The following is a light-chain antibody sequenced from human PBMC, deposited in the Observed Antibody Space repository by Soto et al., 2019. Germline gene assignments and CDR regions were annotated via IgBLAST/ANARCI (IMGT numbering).Light chain of an antibody. CDR2: WAS. Sequence: DIVMTQSPDSLAVSLGERATINCKSSQSVLYSSNNKNYLAWYQQKPGQPPKLLIYWASTRESGVPDRFSGSGSGTDFTLTISCLEAEDVAVYYYQQYYSTPPDSFGQGNKVEIK. CDR3: QQYYSTPPDS. V-gene: IGKV4-1*01. J-gene: IGKJ2*03. CDR1: QSVLYSSNNKNY.